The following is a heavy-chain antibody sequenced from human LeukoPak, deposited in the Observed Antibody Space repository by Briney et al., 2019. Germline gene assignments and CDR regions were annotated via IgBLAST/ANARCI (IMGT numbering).Heavy chain of an antibody. J-gene: IGHJ4*02. CDR1: GFTFSSYA. Sequence: GGSLRLSCAASGFTFSSYAMSWVRQAPGKGLEWVSAISGSGGSTYYADSVNGRFTISRDNSKNTLYLQMNSLRAEDTAVYYCAKGAQYQLLGGPDYWGQGTLVTVSS. CDR2: ISGSGGST. V-gene: IGHV3-23*01. CDR3: AKGAQYQLLGGPDY. D-gene: IGHD2-2*01.